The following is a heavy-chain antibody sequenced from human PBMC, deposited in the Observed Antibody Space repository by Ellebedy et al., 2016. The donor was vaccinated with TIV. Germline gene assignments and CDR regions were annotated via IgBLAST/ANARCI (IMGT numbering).Heavy chain of an antibody. D-gene: IGHD2-21*02. J-gene: IGHJ3*02. CDR1: GYTFTSYY. CDR2: INPSGGST. V-gene: IGHV1-46*01. CDR3: ASLSRPLTYCGGDCYSSDAFDI. Sequence: ASVKVSXXASGYTFTSYYMHWVRQAPGQGLEWMGIINPSGGSTSYAQKFQGRVTMTRDTSTSTVYMELSSLRSEDTAVYYCASLSRPLTYCGGDCYSSDAFDIWGQGTMVTVSS.